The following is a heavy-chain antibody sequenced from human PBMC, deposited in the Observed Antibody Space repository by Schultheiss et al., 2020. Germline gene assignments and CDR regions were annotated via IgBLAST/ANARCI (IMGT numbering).Heavy chain of an antibody. CDR1: GYTFNAYY. Sequence: ASVKVSCQASGYTFNAYYVHWVRQAPGQGLEWMGWMNPQSAGTNSAQKFQGRVTMTRDTSISTAYMELSRLRSDDTAVYYCARDPLTWIQLWLLDYWGQGTLVPVS. J-gene: IGHJ4*02. D-gene: IGHD5-18*01. CDR3: ARDPLTWIQLWLLDY. CDR2: MNPQSAGT. V-gene: IGHV1-2*02.